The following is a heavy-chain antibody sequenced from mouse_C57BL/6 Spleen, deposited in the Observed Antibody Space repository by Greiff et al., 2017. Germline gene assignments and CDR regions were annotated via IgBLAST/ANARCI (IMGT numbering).Heavy chain of an antibody. V-gene: IGHV5-17*01. CDR2: ISSGSSTI. Sequence: EVQLQQSGGGLVKPGGSLKLSCAASGFTFSDYGMHWVRQAPEKGLEWVAYISSGSSTIYYADTVKGRFTISRYNAKNTLFLQMTSLRSEDTAMYYCARNYYGSSYDYYAMDYWGQGTSVTVSS. J-gene: IGHJ4*01. CDR3: ARNYYGSSYDYYAMDY. CDR1: GFTFSDYG. D-gene: IGHD1-1*01.